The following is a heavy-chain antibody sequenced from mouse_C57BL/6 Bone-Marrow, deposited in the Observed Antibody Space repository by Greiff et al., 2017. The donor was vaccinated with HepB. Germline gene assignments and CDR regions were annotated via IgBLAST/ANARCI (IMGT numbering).Heavy chain of an antibody. CDR3: ARLLGPVDY. D-gene: IGHD4-1*01. V-gene: IGHV5-17*01. J-gene: IGHJ2*01. CDR2: ISSGSSTI. Sequence: EVHLVESGGGLVKPGGSLKLSCAASGFTFSDYGMHWVRQAPEKGLEWVAYISSGSSTIYYADTVKGRFTISRDNAKNTLFLQMTSLRAEDTAMYYCARLLGPVDYWGQGTTLTVSS. CDR1: GFTFSDYG.